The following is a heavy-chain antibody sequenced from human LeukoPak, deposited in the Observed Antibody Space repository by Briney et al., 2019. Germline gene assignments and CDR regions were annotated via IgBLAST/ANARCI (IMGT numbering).Heavy chain of an antibody. Sequence: GGSLRLSCTASGFTFGDYAMSWFRQAPGKGLEWVSFIRSKVYGEATNYTASVQGRFTISRDNSENIAYLQLNSLKTEDTAVYYCSAEYKYRPVNAYDIWGQGTMVTVSS. CDR3: SAEYKYRPVNAYDI. CDR2: IRSKVYGEAT. CDR1: GFTFGDYA. D-gene: IGHD6-6*01. V-gene: IGHV3-49*01. J-gene: IGHJ3*02.